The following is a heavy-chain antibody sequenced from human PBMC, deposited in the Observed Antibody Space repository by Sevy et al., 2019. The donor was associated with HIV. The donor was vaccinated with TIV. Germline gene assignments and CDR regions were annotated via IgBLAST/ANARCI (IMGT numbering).Heavy chain of an antibody. Sequence: GGSLRLSCTASGFTFGDYAMSWVRQAPGKGLEWVGFIRSKAYGGTTEYAASVKGRFTISRDDSKSIAYLQMNSLKTEDTAVYYCTRDPLLWFGELLVYYYGMDVWGQRTTVTVSS. J-gene: IGHJ6*02. CDR2: IRSKAYGGTT. D-gene: IGHD3-10*01. V-gene: IGHV3-49*04. CDR1: GFTFGDYA. CDR3: TRDPLLWFGELLVYYYGMDV.